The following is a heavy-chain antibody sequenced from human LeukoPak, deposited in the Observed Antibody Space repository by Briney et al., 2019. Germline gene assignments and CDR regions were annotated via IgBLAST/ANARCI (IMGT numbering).Heavy chain of an antibody. CDR2: IFTSGST. D-gene: IGHD6-13*01. J-gene: IGHJ4*02. CDR1: GGSFSGSHY. V-gene: IGHV4-4*07. CDR3: AREPFMGSSFDY. Sequence: PSETLSLTCTISGGSFSGSHYWGWIRPPAGKGLEWIGRIFTSGSTNSNPSLKSRVTMSVDTSKNQFSLKLSSVTAADTAVYYCAREPFMGSSFDYWGQGTLVTVSS.